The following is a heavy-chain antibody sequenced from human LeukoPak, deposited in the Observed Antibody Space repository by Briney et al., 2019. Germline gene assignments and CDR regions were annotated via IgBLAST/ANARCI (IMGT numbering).Heavy chain of an antibody. V-gene: IGHV4-59*08. CDR1: GGSISSYY. CDR2: IHYNVTT. Sequence: SETLSHTCTVSGGSISSYYWSWIRQAPGKGLEWIGYIHYNVTTNYNPSLKSRVTISVDTSKNHLSLKLNSVTAADTAVYYCARRTYFDLWGRGTLVTVSS. J-gene: IGHJ2*01. CDR3: ARRTYFDL.